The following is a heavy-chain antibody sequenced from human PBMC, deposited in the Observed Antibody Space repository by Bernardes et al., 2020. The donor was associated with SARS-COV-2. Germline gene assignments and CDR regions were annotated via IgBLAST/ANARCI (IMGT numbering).Heavy chain of an antibody. CDR2: ISAYNGNT. CDR3: ARVLAAGWLKPYNWFDP. V-gene: IGHV1-18*01. CDR1: GYTFTNYV. D-gene: IGHD3-9*01. Sequence: ASVKVSCKASGYTFTNYVISWVRQAPGQGLEWMGWISAYNGNTNYAQKLQGRVTMTTDTSTSTAYMELRSLRSDDTAVYYCARVLAAGWLKPYNWFDPWGQGTLVTVSS. J-gene: IGHJ5*02.